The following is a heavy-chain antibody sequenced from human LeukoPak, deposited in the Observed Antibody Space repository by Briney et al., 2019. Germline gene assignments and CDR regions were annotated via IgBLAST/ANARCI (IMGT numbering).Heavy chain of an antibody. D-gene: IGHD3-22*01. Sequence: PGGSLRLSCAASGFAFRSFDMSWVRQAPGKGLEWVSSLSGSGDTTYYADSVKGRFTISRDKSNNTLYLQMNSLRAEDTALYYCAKDRSLTLPTFERSGYYYYWGQGTLVTVSS. J-gene: IGHJ4*02. CDR2: LSGSGDTT. CDR1: GFAFRSFD. V-gene: IGHV3-23*01. CDR3: AKDRSLTLPTFERSGYYYY.